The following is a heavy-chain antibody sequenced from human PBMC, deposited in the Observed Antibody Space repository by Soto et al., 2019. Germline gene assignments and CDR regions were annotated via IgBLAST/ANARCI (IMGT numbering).Heavy chain of an antibody. CDR3: ARDVDTAIFYYYYGMDV. V-gene: IGHV3-11*01. J-gene: IGHJ6*02. CDR1: GLTFSDYY. CDR2: ISSSGSTI. Sequence: GGSLRLSCAASGLTFSDYYMSWIRQAPGKGLEWVSYISSSGSTIYYADSVKGRFTISRDNAKNSLYLQMNSLRAEDTAVYYCARDVDTAIFYYYYGMDVWGQGTTVTVSS. D-gene: IGHD5-18*01.